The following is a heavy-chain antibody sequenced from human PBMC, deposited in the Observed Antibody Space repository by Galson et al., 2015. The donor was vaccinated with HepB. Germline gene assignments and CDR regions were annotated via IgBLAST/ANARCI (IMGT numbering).Heavy chain of an antibody. D-gene: IGHD2/OR15-2a*01. Sequence: SVKVSCKASGYTFTSYYMHWVRQAPGQGLEWMGIINPSGGSTSYAQKLQGRVTMTRDTSTSTVYMELSSLRSEDTAVYYCARDRGTTYGMDVWGQGTTVTVSS. CDR3: ARDRGTTYGMDV. CDR2: INPSGGST. V-gene: IGHV1-46*04. J-gene: IGHJ6*02. CDR1: GYTFTSYY.